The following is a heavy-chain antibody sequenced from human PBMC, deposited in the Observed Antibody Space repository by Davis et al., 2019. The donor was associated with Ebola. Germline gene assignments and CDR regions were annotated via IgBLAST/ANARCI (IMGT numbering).Heavy chain of an antibody. CDR2: ITNSGGGR. CDR3: VRGHYDEY. V-gene: IGHV3-23*01. J-gene: IGHJ4*02. D-gene: IGHD3-22*01. Sequence: GESLKISCAASGFTFSNYAMSWVRQAPGKGLEWVSAITNSGGGRYYADSVKGRFTISRDNSKNMLYVEMNSLRAEDTAVYYCVRGHYDEYWGQRTLVTVSS. CDR1: GFTFSNYA.